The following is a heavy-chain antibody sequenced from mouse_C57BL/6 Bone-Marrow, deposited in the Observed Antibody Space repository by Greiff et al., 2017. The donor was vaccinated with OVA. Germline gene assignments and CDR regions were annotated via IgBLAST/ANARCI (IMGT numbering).Heavy chain of an antibody. CDR1: GFTFSSYT. D-gene: IGHD3-2*02. Sequence: EVQRVESGGGLVKPGGSLKLSCAASGFTFSSYTMSWVRQTPEKRLEGVATISGGGGNTYYPDSVKGRVTISRDNAKNTLYLQMSSLRSEDTALYYCAPSAQAKAWFAYWGQGTLVTVSA. V-gene: IGHV5-9*01. J-gene: IGHJ3*01. CDR3: APSAQAKAWFAY. CDR2: ISGGGGNT.